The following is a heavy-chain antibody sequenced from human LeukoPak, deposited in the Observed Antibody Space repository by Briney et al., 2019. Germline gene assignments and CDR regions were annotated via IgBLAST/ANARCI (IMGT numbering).Heavy chain of an antibody. J-gene: IGHJ4*02. CDR1: GYNFPIYW. CDR3: VREGYSSSSGAGDFPGLDY. V-gene: IGHV5-51*01. Sequence: GESLKISCQGSGYNFPIYWIGWVRQMPGQGLEWMGIIYPDDSNTIYGPSFQGQVTISADKSINTAYLEWSSLKASDTAMYYCVREGYSSSSGAGDFPGLDYWGQGTLVTVSS. CDR2: IYPDDSNT. D-gene: IGHD6-6*01.